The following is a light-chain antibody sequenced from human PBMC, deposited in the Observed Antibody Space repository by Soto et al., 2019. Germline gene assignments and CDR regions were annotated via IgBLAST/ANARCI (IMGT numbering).Light chain of an antibody. CDR1: SSDVGAYNS. CDR2: EVI. J-gene: IGLJ2*01. CDR3: SSYAGSNTFVV. Sequence: QSVLTQPPSASGSPGQSVTISCTGTSSDVGAYNSVSWYQQHPGKAPKLMIYEVIKRPSGVPDRFSGSKSDNTASLTVSGIQAEDEAVYYCSSYAGSNTFVVFGGGTKVTVL. V-gene: IGLV2-8*01.